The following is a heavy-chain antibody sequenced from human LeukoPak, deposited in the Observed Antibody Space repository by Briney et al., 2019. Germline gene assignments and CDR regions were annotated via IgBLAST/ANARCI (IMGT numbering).Heavy chain of an antibody. CDR3: AKAAIGYCSSTSCSVPFDY. D-gene: IGHD2-2*03. CDR1: GFTFSSCA. CDR2: ISGSGGST. Sequence: GGSLRLSCAASGFTFSSCAMSWVRQAPGKGLEWVSAISGSGGSTYYADSVKGRFTISRDNSKNTLYLQMNSLRAEDTAVYYCAKAAIGYCSSTSCSVPFDYWGQGTLVTVSS. J-gene: IGHJ4*02. V-gene: IGHV3-23*01.